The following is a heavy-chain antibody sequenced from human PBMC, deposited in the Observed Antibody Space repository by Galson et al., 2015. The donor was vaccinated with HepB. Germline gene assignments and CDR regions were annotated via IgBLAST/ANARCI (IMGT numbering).Heavy chain of an antibody. V-gene: IGHV3-30-3*01. CDR3: ARGGXWELXGLGLXY. CDR2: ISXXGSNK. CDR1: XFTXXXYA. J-gene: IGHJ4*02. Sequence: SLRXXCAAXXFTXXXYAMPXXXXXPGKGLEWVAVISXXGSNKYYADSVXGRFTISRDNSKNTLYLQMNSXXAEDTAVYYCARGGXWELXGLGLXYWGQG. D-gene: IGHD1-26*01.